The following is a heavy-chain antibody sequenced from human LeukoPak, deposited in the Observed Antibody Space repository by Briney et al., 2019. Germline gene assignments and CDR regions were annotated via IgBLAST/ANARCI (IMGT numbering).Heavy chain of an antibody. D-gene: IGHD3-10*01. CDR2: INSDGSST. Sequence: GGSLRLSCAASGFTFSNYWMHWVRQAPGKGLVWVSRINSDGSSTTSADSVKGRSTISRDNAKNPLYLQMNSFSAEDTAVFYFAKGGATVIDYWGQAPWSPSPQ. V-gene: IGHV3-74*01. CDR3: AKGGATVIDY. CDR1: GFTFSNYW. J-gene: IGHJ4*01.